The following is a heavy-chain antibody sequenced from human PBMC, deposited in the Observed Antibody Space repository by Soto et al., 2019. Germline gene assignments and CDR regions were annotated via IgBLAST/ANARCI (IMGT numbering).Heavy chain of an antibody. CDR1: AYCPAGYW. Sequence: GESLTISXQGSAYCPAGYWITCVRQKQGEGIEWMGRIDPSDSQTYYSPSFRGHVTISVTKSITTVFLQWSSLMASDTAMYYCARQIYDSDTGPNFQYYFDSWGQGTPVTVSS. D-gene: IGHD3-22*01. CDR2: IDPSDSQT. CDR3: ARQIYDSDTGPNFQYYFDS. V-gene: IGHV5-10-1*01. J-gene: IGHJ4*02.